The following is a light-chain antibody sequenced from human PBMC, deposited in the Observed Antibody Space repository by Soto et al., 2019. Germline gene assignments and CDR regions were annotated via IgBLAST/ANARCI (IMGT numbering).Light chain of an antibody. CDR3: GTWDSSLSAGV. CDR2: ENN. V-gene: IGLV1-51*02. J-gene: IGLJ3*02. CDR1: SSNIGNNY. Sequence: QSVLTQPPSVSAAPGQTVTISCSGSSSNIGNNYVSWYQQLPGTAPKLPIYENNKRPSGIPDRFSGSKSGTSATLCITGLQTGDEADYYCGTWDSSLSAGVFGGGTKLTVL.